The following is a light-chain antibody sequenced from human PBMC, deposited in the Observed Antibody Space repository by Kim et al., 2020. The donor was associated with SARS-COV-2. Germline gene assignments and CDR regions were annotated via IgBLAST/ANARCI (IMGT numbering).Light chain of an antibody. CDR2: ENN. CDR3: QSYDASNRV. CDR1: SGSIASSY. J-gene: IGLJ3*02. Sequence: GKTVAISCTRSSGSIASSYVQWYQQRPGSSPPTVIYENNQRPSGVPDRFSGSIDSSSNSASLTISGLKTDDEADYYCQSYDASNRVFGGGTKLTVL. V-gene: IGLV6-57*01.